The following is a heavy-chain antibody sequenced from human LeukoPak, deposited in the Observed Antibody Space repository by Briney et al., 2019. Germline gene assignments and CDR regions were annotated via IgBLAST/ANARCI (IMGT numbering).Heavy chain of an antibody. V-gene: IGHV1-69*05. CDR1: GGTFSSYA. CDR2: IIPIFGTA. CDR3: AVGWIQLWLGFDP. Sequence: SVKVSCKASGGTFSSYAISWVRQAPGQGLEWMGGIIPIFGTANYAQKFQGRVTITTDESTSTAYMQLSSLRSEDTAVYYCAVGWIQLWLGFDPWGQGTLVTVSS. D-gene: IGHD5-18*01. J-gene: IGHJ5*02.